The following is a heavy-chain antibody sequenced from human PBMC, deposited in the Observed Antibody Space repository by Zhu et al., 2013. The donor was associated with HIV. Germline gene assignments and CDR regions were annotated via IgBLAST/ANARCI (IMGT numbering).Heavy chain of an antibody. CDR3: ARDGYDILTGYLDY. CDR1: GGTFSSYA. D-gene: IGHD3-9*01. V-gene: IGHV1-69*17. J-gene: IGHJ4*02. CDR2: IIPIFGIA. Sequence: QVQLVQSGAEVKKPGSSVKVSCKASGGTFSSYAISWVRQAPGQGLEWMGGIIPIFGIANYAQKFQGRVTITADKSTNTAYMELSSLRSEDTAVYYCARDGYDILTGYLDYWGQGTLVTVSS.